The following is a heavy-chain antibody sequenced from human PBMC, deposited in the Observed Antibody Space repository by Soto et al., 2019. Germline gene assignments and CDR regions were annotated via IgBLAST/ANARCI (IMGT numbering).Heavy chain of an antibody. D-gene: IGHD3-10*01. CDR1: GGSFSGYQ. CDR2: INDSGNI. CDR3: ARGLILWFGELSRRGGYYYYMDV. Sequence: QVQLQQWGAGLLKPSETLSLTCAVYGGSFSGYQWSWIRQTPGKGLEWIGEINDSGNINYNPSLKSRVTIFLDTTKKQISLKLSSVTAAATAVYYCARGLILWFGELSRRGGYYYYMDVWGKGTTVIVSS. V-gene: IGHV4-34*01. J-gene: IGHJ6*03.